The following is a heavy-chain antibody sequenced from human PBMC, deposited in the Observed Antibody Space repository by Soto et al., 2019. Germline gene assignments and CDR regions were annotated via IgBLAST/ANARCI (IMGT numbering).Heavy chain of an antibody. CDR3: ASSSQYGIDV. CDR1: SSSNTTDLSH. J-gene: IGHJ6*01. Sequence: TPCPKCPVTSSSNTTDLSHWPSIPQPPGNCLEWIGNIYYSGDTYYNASLRSRIIISIDTSKKKFSLKVGSVTAADTVVYYCASSSQYGIDVWGQGTTITVS. V-gene: IGHV4-30-4*01. CDR2: IYYSGDT.